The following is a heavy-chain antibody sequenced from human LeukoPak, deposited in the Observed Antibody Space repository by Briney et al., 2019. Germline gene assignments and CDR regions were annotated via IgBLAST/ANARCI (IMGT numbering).Heavy chain of an antibody. V-gene: IGHV4-30-4*01. CDR3: ARYVDTAMVTAFDI. CDR2: IYYSGST. CDR1: GCTISSGDYY. Sequence: SQTLSLTSTVSGCTISSGDYYWRWIRQPPGKSLEMIGNIYYSGSTYYNPSLNSRVTISVNTSKNQFSLKLSSVTAADTAVYYCARYVDTAMVTAFDIWGQGTMVSVSS. D-gene: IGHD5-18*01. J-gene: IGHJ3*02.